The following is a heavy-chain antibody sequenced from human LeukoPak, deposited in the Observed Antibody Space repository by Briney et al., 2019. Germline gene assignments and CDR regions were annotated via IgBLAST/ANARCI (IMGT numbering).Heavy chain of an antibody. J-gene: IGHJ4*02. CDR1: GYTLTELS. Sequence: ASVKVSCKVSGYTLTELSMHWVRQAPGKGLEWMGGFDPEDGVTIYAQKFQGRVTMTEDTSTDTAYMELSSLRSEDTAVYYCATGQPRITMIVVVPGGYYFDYWGQETLVTVSS. D-gene: IGHD3-22*01. V-gene: IGHV1-24*01. CDR2: FDPEDGVT. CDR3: ATGQPRITMIVVVPGGYYFDY.